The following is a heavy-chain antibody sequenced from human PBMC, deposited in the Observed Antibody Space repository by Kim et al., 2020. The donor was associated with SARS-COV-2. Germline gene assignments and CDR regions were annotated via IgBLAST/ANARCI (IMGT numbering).Heavy chain of an antibody. D-gene: IGHD2-15*01. CDR3: AKDETQRLYCRDGYCYPELGY. CDR2: ISYDGRIK. Sequence: GGSLRLSCAASGFSFTTYGMHWVRQAPGKGLEWVALISYDGRIKYYADSVKGRFTISRDNSKNTLYLQMHSLRVEDSAVYYCAKDETQRLYCRDGYCYPELGYWGQGTLVTVSS. J-gene: IGHJ4*02. CDR1: GFSFTTYG. V-gene: IGHV3-30*18.